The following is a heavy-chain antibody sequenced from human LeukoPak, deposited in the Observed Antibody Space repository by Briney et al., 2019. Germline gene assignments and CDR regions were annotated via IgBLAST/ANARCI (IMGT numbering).Heavy chain of an antibody. CDR1: GGSFSGHY. CDR2: INHSGST. V-gene: IGHV4-34*01. J-gene: IGHJ4*02. Sequence: SETLSLTCAVSGGSFSGHYWSWIRQPPGKGLEWVGEINHSGSTNYNPSLKSRVTIPVDTSKNQFSLKLSSVTAADTAVYYCARSGYCDYWGQGTLVTVSS. D-gene: IGHD3-22*01. CDR3: ARSGYCDY.